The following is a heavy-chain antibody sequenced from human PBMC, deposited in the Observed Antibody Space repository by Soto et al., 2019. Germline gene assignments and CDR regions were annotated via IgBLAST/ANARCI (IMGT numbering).Heavy chain of an antibody. CDR1: GGTFSSYA. CDR3: ARVIARHYYDSRKVLSGMDV. D-gene: IGHD3-22*01. V-gene: IGHV1-69*01. CDR2: IIPIFGTA. J-gene: IGHJ6*02. Sequence: QVQLVQSGAEVKKPGSSVKVSCKASGGTFSSYAISWVRQAPGQGLEWMGGIIPIFGTANYAQKFQGRVTITADESTSTAYMELGSLRSEDTAVYYCARVIARHYYDSRKVLSGMDVWGQGTTVTVSS.